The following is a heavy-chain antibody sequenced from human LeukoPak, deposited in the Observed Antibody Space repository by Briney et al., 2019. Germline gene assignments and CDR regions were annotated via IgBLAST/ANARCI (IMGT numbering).Heavy chain of an antibody. D-gene: IGHD2-2*01. CDR1: GGSFSGYY. Sequence: SETLSLTCAVYGGSFSGYYWSWIRQPPGKGLEWIGEINHSGSTNYNPSLKSRVTISVDTSKNQFSLKLSSVTAADTAVYYCARLRCRTGPAARHMRGLGYFDYWGQGTLVTVSS. CDR3: ARLRCRTGPAARHMRGLGYFDY. J-gene: IGHJ4*02. CDR2: INHSGST. V-gene: IGHV4-34*01.